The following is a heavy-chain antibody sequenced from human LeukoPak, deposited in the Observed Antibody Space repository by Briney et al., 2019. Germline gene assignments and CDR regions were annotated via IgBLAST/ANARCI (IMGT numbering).Heavy chain of an antibody. CDR3: ARARGVIAAADPFGAFDI. Sequence: ASVKVSCKASGYTFTSFDINWVRQTAGQGFEWMGWMNTNSGDTEYAPKFQGRVTMTRDTSISTAYMELSNLKSEDTAVYYCARARGVIAAADPFGAFDIWGQGTMVTVSS. D-gene: IGHD6-13*01. CDR1: GYTFTSFD. CDR2: MNTNSGDT. V-gene: IGHV1-8*01. J-gene: IGHJ3*02.